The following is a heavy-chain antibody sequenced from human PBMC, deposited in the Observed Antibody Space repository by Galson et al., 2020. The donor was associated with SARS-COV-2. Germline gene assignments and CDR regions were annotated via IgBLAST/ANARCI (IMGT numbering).Heavy chain of an antibody. CDR2: INHSGST. CDR1: GGSFSGYY. Sequence: SQTLSLTCAVYGGSFSGYYWSWIRQPPGKGLEWIGEINHSGSTNYNPSLKSRVTISVDTSKNQFSLKLSSVTAADTAVYYCARRGYSSGWYVKHFDYWGQGTLVTVSS. J-gene: IGHJ4*02. CDR3: ARRGYSSGWYVKHFDY. V-gene: IGHV4-34*01. D-gene: IGHD6-19*01.